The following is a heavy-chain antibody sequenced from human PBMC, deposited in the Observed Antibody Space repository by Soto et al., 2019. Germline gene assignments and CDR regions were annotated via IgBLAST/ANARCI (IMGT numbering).Heavy chain of an antibody. CDR3: ARAERFGELLSWFDP. V-gene: IGHV4-30-4*01. D-gene: IGHD3-10*01. CDR1: GGSISSGDYY. J-gene: IGHJ5*02. Sequence: SETLSLTCTVSGGSISSGDYYWSWIRQPPGKGLEWIGYIYYSGSTYYNPSLKSRVTISVDTSKNQFSLKLSSVTAADTAVYYCARAERFGELLSWFDPWGQGALVTVSS. CDR2: IYYSGST.